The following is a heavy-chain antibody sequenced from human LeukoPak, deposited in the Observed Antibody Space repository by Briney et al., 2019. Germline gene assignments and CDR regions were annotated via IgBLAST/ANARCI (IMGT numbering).Heavy chain of an antibody. V-gene: IGHV1-2*02. CDR2: INPNSGGT. D-gene: IGHD2-2*01. CDR1: GYTFTSYD. CDR3: ASLSEYCSSTSCYGYGMDV. Sequence: GASVKVSCKASGYTFTSYDINWVRQATGQGREWMGWINPNSGGTNYAQKFQGRVTMTRDTSISTAYMELSRLRSDDTAVYYCASLSEYCSSTSCYGYGMDVWGQGTTVTVSS. J-gene: IGHJ6*02.